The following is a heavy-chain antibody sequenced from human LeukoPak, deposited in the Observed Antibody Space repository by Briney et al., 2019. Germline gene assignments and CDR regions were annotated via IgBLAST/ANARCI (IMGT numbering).Heavy chain of an antibody. Sequence: SETLSLTCTVSGGSISSYYWSWIRQPAGKGLEWIGRIYTSGSTNYNPSLKSRVTMSVDTSKNQFSLKLSSVTAADTAVYYCAKVGTVYFPLDFWGQGTLVTVSS. J-gene: IGHJ4*02. CDR3: AKVGTVYFPLDF. CDR2: IYTSGST. CDR1: GGSISSYY. V-gene: IGHV4-4*07. D-gene: IGHD2/OR15-2a*01.